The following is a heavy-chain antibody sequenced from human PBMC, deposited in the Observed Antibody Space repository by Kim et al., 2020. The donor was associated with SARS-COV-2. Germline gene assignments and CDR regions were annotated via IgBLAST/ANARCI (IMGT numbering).Heavy chain of an antibody. CDR1: GYTFTGYY. J-gene: IGHJ4*02. Sequence: ASVKVSCKASGYTFTGYYMHWLRQSPGQGLEWMGWIIPTSVDKKYAQKFQGRVTMTRVTSIDTAYMELNSLTSDDTAVYYCARDDGSSSYYFDFWGQGTLVTVSS. V-gene: IGHV1-2*02. CDR3: ARDDGSSSYYFDF. CDR2: IIPTSVDK. D-gene: IGHD6-6*01.